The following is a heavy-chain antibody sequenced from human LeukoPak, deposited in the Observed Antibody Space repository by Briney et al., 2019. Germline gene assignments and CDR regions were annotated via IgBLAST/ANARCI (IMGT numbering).Heavy chain of an antibody. J-gene: IGHJ5*02. CDR1: GFKVHDYC. D-gene: IGHD3-22*01. Sequence: PGFSLRLSCPASGFKVHDYCMRWVRQPPAKGLDGVCEINWNRAWSGYADSVKGRFTISRDNAKNSLYLQRNSLRAEDTALYYCAGYYYDSSRGLDLWGQGTLVSVSA. V-gene: IGHV3-20*04. CDR3: AGYYYDSSRGLDL. CDR2: INWNRAWS.